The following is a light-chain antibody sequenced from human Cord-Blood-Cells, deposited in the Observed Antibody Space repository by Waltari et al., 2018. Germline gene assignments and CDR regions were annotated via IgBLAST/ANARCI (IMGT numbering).Light chain of an antibody. V-gene: IGLV2-23*01. CDR1: RSDVGSYNL. CDR2: EGS. CDR3: CSYAGSSTWV. Sequence: QSALTPPASVSGSPGQSITLSCTGTRSDVGSYNLLSWYQQRPGKSPKLMIYEGSKRPSGVSNRFSGSKSGNTASLTISGLQAEDEADYYCCSYAGSSTWVFGGGTKLTVL. J-gene: IGLJ3*02.